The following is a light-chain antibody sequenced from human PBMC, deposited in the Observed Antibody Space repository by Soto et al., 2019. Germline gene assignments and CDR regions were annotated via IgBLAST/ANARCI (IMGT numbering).Light chain of an antibody. J-gene: IGKJ2*01. CDR2: GAS. CDR3: QQFGTSPPAFT. Sequence: ESMLTQSPGTLSLSPGDRATLFCRTSQTIANKYLTWYQQKPGQAPRLLIYGASIRATGVPDRFTGSGSGTGFTLTISRLEPEDFAVYYCQQFGTSPPAFTFGQGTKVEI. V-gene: IGKV3-20*01. CDR1: QTIANKY.